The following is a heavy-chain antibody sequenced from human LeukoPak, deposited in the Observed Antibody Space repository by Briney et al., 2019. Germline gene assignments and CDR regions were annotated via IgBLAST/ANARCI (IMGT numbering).Heavy chain of an antibody. CDR3: ARATGYWNFDY. CDR2: ISSSSSYI. Sequence: GGSLRLSCAASGFTFSSYWMHWVRQAPGKGLEWVSSISSSSSYIYYTDSVKGRFTISRDNAKNSLYLQMNSLRAEDTAVYYCARATGYWNFDYWGQGTLVTVSS. J-gene: IGHJ4*02. CDR1: GFTFSSYW. D-gene: IGHD3-9*01. V-gene: IGHV3-21*01.